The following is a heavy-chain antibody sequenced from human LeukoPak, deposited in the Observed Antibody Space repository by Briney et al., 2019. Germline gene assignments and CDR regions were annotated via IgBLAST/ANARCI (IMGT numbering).Heavy chain of an antibody. CDR1: GFTVSSCY. D-gene: IGHD6-19*01. CDR3: ARGAGWNFFEY. V-gene: IGHV3-66*02. CDR2: FYVGGPT. J-gene: IGHJ4*01. Sequence: GGSLRLSCAASGFTVSSCYMSWVRQAPGKGLEWVSVFYVGGPTYYADSVQGRFTISRDDSKNTVHLQMNSLRAEDTAVYYCARGAGWNFFEYWGHGTLVTVSS.